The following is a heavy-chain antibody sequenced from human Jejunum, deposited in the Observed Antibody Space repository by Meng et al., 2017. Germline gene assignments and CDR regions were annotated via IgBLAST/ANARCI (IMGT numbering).Heavy chain of an antibody. Sequence: SVKVSCKASGDTFSSYTITWVRQASGQGLEWMGGIIPIFGTANYAQKFQGRVTITADTSTIIVTAYMELSSMRSEDTAVYYCARGGLRGSDGYDYDAFDYWGQGTMVTVSS. CDR2: IIPIFGTA. CDR1: GDTFSSYT. CDR3: ARGGLRGSDGYDYDAFDY. J-gene: IGHJ4*02. D-gene: IGHD5-24*01. V-gene: IGHV1-69*06.